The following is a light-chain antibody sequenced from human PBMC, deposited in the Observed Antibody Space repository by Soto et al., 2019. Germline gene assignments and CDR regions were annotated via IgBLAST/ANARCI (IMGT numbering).Light chain of an antibody. CDR2: GSN. CDR1: DSSIGSTA. V-gene: IGLV1-44*01. J-gene: IGLJ2*01. Sequence: QSVLTQPHSVSATPGQGVTLSCSGGDSSIGSTAVNWYQQVPGTAPKLLIYGSNQRPPGVPDRISGSKSGTSASLAISGLQSEDEADYYCAAWDDDLHVWLFGGGTKLTVL. CDR3: AAWDDDLHVWL.